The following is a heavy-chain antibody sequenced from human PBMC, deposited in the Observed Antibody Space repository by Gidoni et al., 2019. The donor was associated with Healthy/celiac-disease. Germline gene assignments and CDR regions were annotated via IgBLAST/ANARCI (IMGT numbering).Heavy chain of an antibody. D-gene: IGHD3-10*01. V-gene: IGHV3-30*01. CDR1: GFTFSSYA. Sequence: SCAASGFTFSSYAMHWVRQAPGKGLEWVAVISYDGSNKYYADSVKGRFTISRDNSKNTLYLQMNSLRAEDTAVYYCARDSQQMTRYGSGSYLYGFGYWGQGTLVTVSS. J-gene: IGHJ4*02. CDR2: ISYDGSNK. CDR3: ARDSQQMTRYGSGSYLYGFGY.